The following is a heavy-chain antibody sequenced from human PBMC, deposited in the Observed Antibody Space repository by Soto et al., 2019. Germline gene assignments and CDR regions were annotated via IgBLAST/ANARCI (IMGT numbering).Heavy chain of an antibody. CDR2: INSDGSST. V-gene: IGHV3-74*01. J-gene: IGHJ6*02. CDR1: GFTFSSYW. Sequence: EVQLVESGGGLVQPGGSLRLSCAASGFTFSSYWMHWVRQAPGKGLVWVSRINSDGSSTSYADSVKGRFTISRDNAKNTLYLQMNSLRAEDTAVYYCARGGPIIKYSSSQFLYYYYGMDVWGQGTTVTVSS. D-gene: IGHD6-13*01. CDR3: ARGGPIIKYSSSQFLYYYYGMDV.